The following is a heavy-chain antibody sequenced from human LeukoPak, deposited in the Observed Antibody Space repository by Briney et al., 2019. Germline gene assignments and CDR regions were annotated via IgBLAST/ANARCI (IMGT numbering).Heavy chain of an antibody. CDR1: GFTFGSYA. V-gene: IGHV3-23*01. D-gene: IGHD6-13*01. CDR3: AMKTPGTHPFDY. Sequence: GGSLRLSCAASGFTFGSYAMNWVRQAPGKGLEWVSASGTVGDTYYADSVRGRLTISRDNSKGTLDLQMTSLRAEDTAVYYCAMKTPGTHPFDYWGQGTLVTVSP. CDR2: SGTVGDT. J-gene: IGHJ4*02.